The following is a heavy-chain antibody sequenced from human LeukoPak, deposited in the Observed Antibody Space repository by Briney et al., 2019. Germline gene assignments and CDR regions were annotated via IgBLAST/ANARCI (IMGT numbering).Heavy chain of an antibody. D-gene: IGHD6-13*01. CDR3: AKSKDGNIAASFDP. CDR2: ISGSGGYT. V-gene: IGHV3-23*01. CDR1: GFTFRSYA. Sequence: QSGGSLRLSCAASGFTFRSYAMSWVRQAPGKGLEWVTTISGSGGYTLYADSVKGRFTISRDNSKNTLYLQMNSLRAEDTAVYCCAKSKDGNIAASFDPWGQGTLVTVSS. J-gene: IGHJ5*02.